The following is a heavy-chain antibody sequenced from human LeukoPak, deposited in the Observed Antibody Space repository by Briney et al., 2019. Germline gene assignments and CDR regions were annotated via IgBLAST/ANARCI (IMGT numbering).Heavy chain of an antibody. D-gene: IGHD5-12*01. J-gene: IGHJ6*03. CDR1: GYTFTSYY. Sequence: GASVKVSCKASGYTFTSYYMHWVRQAPGEGLEWMGIINPTGGSTSYAQKFQGRVTMTRDTSTSTVYMELSSLRSEDTAVYYCARHVATIGGRNHYYMDVWGKGTTVTISS. V-gene: IGHV1-46*01. CDR3: ARHVATIGGRNHYYMDV. CDR2: INPTGGST.